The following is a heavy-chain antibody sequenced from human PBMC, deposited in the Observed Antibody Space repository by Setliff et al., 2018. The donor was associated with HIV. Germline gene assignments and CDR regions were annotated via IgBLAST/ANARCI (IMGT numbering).Heavy chain of an antibody. J-gene: IGHJ5*02. CDR2: ISTYSDET. V-gene: IGHV1-18*01. Sequence: ASVKVSCKPSGYTFTAYGLSWVRQAPGQGLEWMGWISTYSDETSYAQTLQGRVTMTTDTSTSTAYMELRRLTFDDTAVYYCARALYGEYGGDLNWLDPWGQGTLVTVSS. D-gene: IGHD4-17*01. CDR3: ARALYGEYGGDLNWLDP. CDR1: GYTFTAYG.